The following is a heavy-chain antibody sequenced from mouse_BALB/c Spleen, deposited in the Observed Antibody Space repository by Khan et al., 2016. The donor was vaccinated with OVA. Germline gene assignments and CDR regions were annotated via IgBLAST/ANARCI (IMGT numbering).Heavy chain of an antibody. Sequence: QVQLQQSGAELAKPGASVKMSCKASGYTFTSYWMHWVKQRPGQVLEWIGYFNPSTGYRELNQKFKDKATLTADKSSSTAYMQLSSLTSDDAAVYYCANHGSSSAWFAYWGQGTLVTVSA. CDR1: GYTFTSYW. J-gene: IGHJ3*01. CDR2: FNPSTGYR. D-gene: IGHD1-1*01. CDR3: ANHGSSSAWFAY. V-gene: IGHV1-7*01.